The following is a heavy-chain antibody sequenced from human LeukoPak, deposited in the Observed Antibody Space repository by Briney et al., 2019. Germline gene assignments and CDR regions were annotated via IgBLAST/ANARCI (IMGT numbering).Heavy chain of an antibody. V-gene: IGHV3-30-3*01. J-gene: IGHJ4*02. CDR1: GLTFSSYA. D-gene: IGHD6-13*01. Sequence: GGSLRLSCAASGLTFSSYAMHWVRQAPGKGLEWVAVISYDGSNKYYADSVKGRFTISRDNSKNTLYLQMNSLRAEDTAVYYCARIKAGSRVLDYWGQGTLVTVSS. CDR2: ISYDGSNK. CDR3: ARIKAGSRVLDY.